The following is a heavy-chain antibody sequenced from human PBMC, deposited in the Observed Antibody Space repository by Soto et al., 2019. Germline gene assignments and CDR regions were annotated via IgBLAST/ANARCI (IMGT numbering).Heavy chain of an antibody. V-gene: IGHV4-39*01. J-gene: IGHJ4*02. CDR2: IYYSGST. CDR1: GGSISSSSYY. D-gene: IGHD4-17*01. Sequence: SETLSLTCTVSGGSISSSSYYWGWIRQPPGKGLEWIGSIYYSGSTYYNPSLKGRVTISVDTSKNQFSLKLSSATAADTAVYYCARRAYYGDYVGGTYYFGYWGQGTLVTVSS. CDR3: ARRAYYGDYVGGTYYFGY.